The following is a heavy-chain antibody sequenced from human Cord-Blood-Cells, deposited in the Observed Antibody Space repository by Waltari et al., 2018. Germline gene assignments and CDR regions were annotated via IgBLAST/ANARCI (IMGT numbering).Heavy chain of an antibody. CDR2: INPSGGST. D-gene: IGHD5-12*01. V-gene: IGHV1-46*01. Sequence: QVQLVQSGAEVRSLGAQVKVPGKPLDKTSTSSYFHWVHTAPGQGLEWMGIINPSGGSTSYAQKFQGRVTMTRDTSTSTVYMELSSLRSEDTAVYYCARGSIVRSSGYDYWGQGTLVTVSS. CDR3: ARGSIVRSSGYDY. J-gene: IGHJ4*02. CDR1: DKTSTSSY.